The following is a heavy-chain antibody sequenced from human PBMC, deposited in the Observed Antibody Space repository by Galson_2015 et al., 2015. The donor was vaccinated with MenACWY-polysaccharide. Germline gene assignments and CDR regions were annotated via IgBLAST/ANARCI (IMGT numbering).Heavy chain of an antibody. CDR2: ISSSSSTI. CDR1: GFTFSSYS. CDR3: ARLHCSSTSCYPTDYYYYGMDV. V-gene: IGHV3-48*01. Sequence: SLRLSCAASGFTFSSYSMNWVRQAPGKGLEWVSYISSSSSTIYYADSVKGRFTISRDNAKNSLFLQMNSPRAEDTAVYYCARLHCSSTSCYPTDYYYYGMDVWGQGTTVTVSS. D-gene: IGHD2-2*01. J-gene: IGHJ6*02.